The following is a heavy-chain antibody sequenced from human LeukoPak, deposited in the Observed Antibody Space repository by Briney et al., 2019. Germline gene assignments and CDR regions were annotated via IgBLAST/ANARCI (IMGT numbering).Heavy chain of an antibody. D-gene: IGHD1-26*01. CDR2: INPNSGGT. CDR3: ARTISGSYDFDY. CDR1: GYTFTGYY. Sequence: GASVKVSCKASGYTFTGYYIHWVRQAPGQGLECMGWINPNSGGTNYAQKFQGRVTMTRDTSISTAYMELSWLRSDDTAVYYCARTISGSYDFDYWGQGTLVTVSS. J-gene: IGHJ4*02. V-gene: IGHV1-2*02.